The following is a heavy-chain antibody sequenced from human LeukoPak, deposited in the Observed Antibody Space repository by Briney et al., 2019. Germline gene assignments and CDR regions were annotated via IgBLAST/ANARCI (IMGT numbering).Heavy chain of an antibody. Sequence: PSETLSLTCTVSGGSISSYYWSWIRQPPGEGLEWIGYIYYSGSTNYNPSLKSRVTISVDTSKNQFSLKLSSVTAADTAVYYCARGVKGSLDYWGQGTLVTVSS. CDR1: GGSISSYY. D-gene: IGHD3-10*01. J-gene: IGHJ4*02. CDR3: ARGVKGSLDY. CDR2: IYYSGST. V-gene: IGHV4-59*01.